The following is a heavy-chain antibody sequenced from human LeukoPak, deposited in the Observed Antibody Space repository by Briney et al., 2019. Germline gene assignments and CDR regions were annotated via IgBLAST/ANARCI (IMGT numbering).Heavy chain of an antibody. J-gene: IGHJ4*02. V-gene: IGHV4-59*08. D-gene: IGHD2-2*02. CDR2: IYYSGNT. CDR3: ARRYTASPGERFDY. Sequence: SETLSLTCTVSGGSFSNFFYWTWIRQPPGRGLEWIGYIYYSGNTNYNPSLNSRVTISLDTSKNQFSLMLGSLTAADTAVYYCARRYTASPGERFDYWGPGILVTVSS. CDR1: GGSFSNFFY.